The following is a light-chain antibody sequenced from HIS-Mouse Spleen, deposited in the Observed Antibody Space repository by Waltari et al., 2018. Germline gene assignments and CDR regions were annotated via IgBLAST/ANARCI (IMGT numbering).Light chain of an antibody. CDR1: SSDVSGYNY. Sequence: QSALTQPASVSGSPGQSITISCTGTSSDVSGYNYVPWYQQHPGKAPKLMIYDVSNRPSGVSNRFSGSKSGNTASLTISGLQAEDEADYYCSSYTSSSTYVFGTGTKVTVL. V-gene: IGLV2-14*03. CDR2: DVS. J-gene: IGLJ1*01. CDR3: SSYTSSSTYV.